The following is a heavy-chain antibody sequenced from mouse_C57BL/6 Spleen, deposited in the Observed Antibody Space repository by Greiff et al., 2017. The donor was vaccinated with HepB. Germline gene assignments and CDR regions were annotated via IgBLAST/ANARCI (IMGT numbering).Heavy chain of an antibody. J-gene: IGHJ3*01. CDR2: IRNKANGYTT. CDR3: ARALGSSGFFAY. CDR1: GFTFTDYY. V-gene: IGHV7-3*01. Sequence: DVMLVESGGGLVQPGGSLSLSCAASGFTFTDYYMSWVRQPPGKALEWLGFIRNKANGYTTEYSASVKGRFTISRDNSQSILYLQMNALRAEDSATFYCARALGSSGFFAYWGQGTLVTVSA. D-gene: IGHD3-2*02.